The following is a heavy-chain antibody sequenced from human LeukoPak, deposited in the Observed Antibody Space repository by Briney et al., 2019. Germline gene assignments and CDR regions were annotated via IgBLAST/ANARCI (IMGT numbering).Heavy chain of an antibody. J-gene: IGHJ4*02. D-gene: IGHD5-18*01. CDR1: GFTFSSYG. Sequence: GGSLRLSCAASGFTFSSYGMHWVRQAPGKGLEWVSGFSGSDSSTYYADSVKGRFTISRDNSKNTLYLQINSLRAEDTAVYYCAKSAIRGGTAMVFDYWGQGTLVTVSS. CDR2: FSGSDSST. V-gene: IGHV3-23*01. CDR3: AKSAIRGGTAMVFDY.